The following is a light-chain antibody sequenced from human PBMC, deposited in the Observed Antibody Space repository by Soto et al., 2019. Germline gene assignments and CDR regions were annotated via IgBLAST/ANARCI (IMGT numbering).Light chain of an antibody. CDR3: EPCSSSPT. Sequence: SASQSVGSNSLAWYQQKPGQAPRILIFGASSRATGIPDRFSCSGSATDVTLPICRLEPEDFAVYYGEPCSSSPTFGGGTQLDIK. CDR1: QSVGSNS. V-gene: IGKV3-20*01. CDR2: GAS. J-gene: IGKJ4*01.